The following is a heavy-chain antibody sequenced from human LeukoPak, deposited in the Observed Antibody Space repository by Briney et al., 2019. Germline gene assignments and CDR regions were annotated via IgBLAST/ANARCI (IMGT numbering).Heavy chain of an antibody. J-gene: IGHJ4*02. CDR3: ARALLWFGELKPLDY. CDR2: IIPIFGTA. CDR1: GGTFSSYA. D-gene: IGHD3-10*01. V-gene: IGHV1-69*13. Sequence: SVKVSCKASGGTFSSYAISWVRQAPGQGLEWMGGIIPIFGTANYAQEFQGRVTITADESTSTAYMELSSLRSEDTAVYYCARALLWFGELKPLDYWGQGTLVTVSS.